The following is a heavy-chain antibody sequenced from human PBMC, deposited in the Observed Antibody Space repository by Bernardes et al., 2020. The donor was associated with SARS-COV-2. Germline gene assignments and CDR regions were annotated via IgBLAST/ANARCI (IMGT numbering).Heavy chain of an antibody. CDR3: AKDLIAGTLGGLPQTFDY. CDR2: ISGSGGTT. CDR1: GFAFSSYA. V-gene: IGHV3-23*01. Sequence: GGSLRLSCAASGFAFSSYALSWVRQAPGKGLEWVSVISGSGGTTYYSDSVKGRFTISRDNSQNMLYLQMSSLRVEDTAIYFCAKDLIAGTLGGLPQTFDYWGQGTLVTVSS. D-gene: IGHD3-16*01. J-gene: IGHJ4*02.